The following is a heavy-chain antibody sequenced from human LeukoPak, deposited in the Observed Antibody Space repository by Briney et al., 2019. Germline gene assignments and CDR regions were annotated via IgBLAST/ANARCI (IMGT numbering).Heavy chain of an antibody. CDR3: ARVYSGSRVNHAFDI. CDR1: GGSISSSNW. J-gene: IGHJ3*02. D-gene: IGHD1-26*01. CDR2: IYHSGST. Sequence: PSGTLSLTCAVSGGSISSSNWWSWVRQPPGKGLEWIGEIYHSGSTNYNPSLKSRVTISVDKSKNQFSLKLSSVTAADTAVYYCARVYSGSRVNHAFDIWGQGTMVTVSS. V-gene: IGHV4-4*02.